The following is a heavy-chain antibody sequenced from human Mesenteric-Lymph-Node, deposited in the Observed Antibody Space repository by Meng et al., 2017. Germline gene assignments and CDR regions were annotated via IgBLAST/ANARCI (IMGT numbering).Heavy chain of an antibody. J-gene: IGHJ4*02. Sequence: GGSLRLSCAASGFTFSDYWMSWVRQAPGKGLEWVANIKQDGSETYYVDSVKGRFTISRDNAENSLYLQMNSLRAEDTAVYYCARDLLDYWGQGTLVTVSS. CDR3: ARDLLDY. V-gene: IGHV3-7*01. CDR2: IKQDGSET. CDR1: GFTFSDYW.